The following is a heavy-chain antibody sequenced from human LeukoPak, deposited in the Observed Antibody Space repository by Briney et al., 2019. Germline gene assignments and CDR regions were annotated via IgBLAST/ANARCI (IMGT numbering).Heavy chain of an antibody. CDR2: LYSGGGA. CDR3: ARRERLGYSYGRGTLDI. D-gene: IGHD5-18*01. J-gene: IGHJ3*02. CDR1: GFTVSSNY. Sequence: GGSLRLSCAASGFTVSSNYMSWVRQAPGRGLEWVAVLYSGGGAFYSDSVKGRFTISRDNSRNTLYLQMNSLRVEDTAVYYCARRERLGYSYGRGTLDIWGQGTMVTVSS. V-gene: IGHV3-66*01.